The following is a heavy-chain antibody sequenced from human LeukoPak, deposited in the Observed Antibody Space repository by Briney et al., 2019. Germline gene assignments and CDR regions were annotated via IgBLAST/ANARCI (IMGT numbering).Heavy chain of an antibody. CDR3: AKDASSGYYYFYAVY. Sequence: GGSLRLSCAASGFTFSSYAMTWVRQAPGKGLEWVSAISGSGGSTYYADSVKGRFTISRDNSKNTLYLQMNSLRVEDTAVYFCAKDASSGYYYFYAVYWGQGTRVTVSS. J-gene: IGHJ1*01. D-gene: IGHD3-22*01. CDR2: ISGSGGST. V-gene: IGHV3-23*01. CDR1: GFTFSSYA.